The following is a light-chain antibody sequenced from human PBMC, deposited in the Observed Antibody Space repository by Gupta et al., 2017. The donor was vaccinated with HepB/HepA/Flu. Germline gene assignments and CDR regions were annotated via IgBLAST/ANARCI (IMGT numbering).Light chain of an antibody. CDR3: QQDDNSVT. CDR1: EGIGRK. J-gene: IGKJ4*01. V-gene: IGKV3-15*01. Sequence: EILMTQSPATLSVSPGERATLSCRASEGIGRKLAWYQQKPGQPPRLLMYDSSTRVTGIPDRFSGSGSGTEFTLTISRLQSEDFAFYYCQQDDNSVTFGGGTKVEI. CDR2: DSS.